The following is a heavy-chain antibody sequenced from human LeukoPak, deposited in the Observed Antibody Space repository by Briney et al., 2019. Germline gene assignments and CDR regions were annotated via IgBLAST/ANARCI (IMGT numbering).Heavy chain of an antibody. V-gene: IGHV1-2*04. CDR1: GYTFTGYY. J-gene: IGHJ6*02. Sequence: GASVKVSCKASGYTFTGYYMHWVRQAPGQGLEWMGWINPNSGGTNYAQKFQGWVTMTRDTSISTAYMELSRLRSDDTAVYYCARDRTELGAYGMDVWGQGTTVTVSS. D-gene: IGHD1-26*01. CDR2: INPNSGGT. CDR3: ARDRTELGAYGMDV.